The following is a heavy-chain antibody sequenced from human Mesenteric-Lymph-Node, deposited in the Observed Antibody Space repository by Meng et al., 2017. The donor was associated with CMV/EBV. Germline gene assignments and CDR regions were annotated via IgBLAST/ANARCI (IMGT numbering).Heavy chain of an antibody. CDR3: AKDYNPISAAGTPAY. V-gene: IGHV3-43*01. Sequence: GESLKISCAASGFTFDDYTMHWVRQAPGKGLEWISLTIWGYGGSYYADSVKGRFTISRDNSKNSLYLQMNGLRTEDTAFYYCAKDYNPISAAGTPAYWGQGTLVTVSS. J-gene: IGHJ4*02. D-gene: IGHD6-13*01. CDR2: TIWGYGGS. CDR1: GFTFDDYT.